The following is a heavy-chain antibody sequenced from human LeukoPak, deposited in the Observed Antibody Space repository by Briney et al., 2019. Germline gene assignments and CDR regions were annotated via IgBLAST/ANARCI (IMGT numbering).Heavy chain of an antibody. V-gene: IGHV3-7*01. Sequence: GGSLRLSCAASGFTFSSFWMSWPRQTPGKGLEWVANINQDGSETYYVDSVKGRFTFSRDNAKNSLYLQMNSLRAEDTALYYCARQRGYSYGRFDYWGQGTLVTVSS. CDR1: GFTFSSFW. D-gene: IGHD5-18*01. J-gene: IGHJ4*02. CDR2: INQDGSET. CDR3: ARQRGYSYGRFDY.